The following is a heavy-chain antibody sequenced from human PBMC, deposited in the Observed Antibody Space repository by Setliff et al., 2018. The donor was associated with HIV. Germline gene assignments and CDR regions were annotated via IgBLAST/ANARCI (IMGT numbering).Heavy chain of an antibody. J-gene: IGHJ4*02. CDR3: ARGILVDPTRFDY. CDR1: GGSVTRHY. D-gene: IGHD1-26*01. V-gene: IGHV4-59*02. Sequence: SETLSLTCTVSGGSVTRHYWTWIRQPPGKGLEWIGYIYYNGVTTYNPTLKSRVTISADTSKNQFSLKLTSVTAADTAVYYCARGILVDPTRFDYWGQGTQVTVSS. CDR2: IYYNGVT.